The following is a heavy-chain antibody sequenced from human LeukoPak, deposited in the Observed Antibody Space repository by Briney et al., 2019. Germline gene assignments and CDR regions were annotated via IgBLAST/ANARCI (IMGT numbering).Heavy chain of an antibody. D-gene: IGHD3-3*01. Sequence: PSETLSLTCDVYGGSFSGYYWSWIRQPPGKGLEWIGEINHGGSTNYNPSLKSRVTISVDTSKNQFSLRLSSVTAADTAVYYCARVVPPPGRCYDFWSGPRKGGQGSLVTVSS. CDR3: ARVVPPPGRCYDFWSGPRK. CDR1: GGSFSGYY. CDR2: INHGGST. V-gene: IGHV4-34*01. J-gene: IGHJ4*02.